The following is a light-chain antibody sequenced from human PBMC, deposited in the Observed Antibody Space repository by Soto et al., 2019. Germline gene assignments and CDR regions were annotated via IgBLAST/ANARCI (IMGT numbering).Light chain of an antibody. J-gene: IGKJ2*01. CDR2: GGS. Sequence: ENVLTQSPGTLSLSPGERATLSCRASQSVTSNYLAWYQQKPGQAPRLLVYGGSTRAADVPDRFSGSGSGTDFNLTITRVEPEDFAVYYCQQYGRSHLIHTFGQGTKLEVQ. CDR3: QQYGRSHLIHT. V-gene: IGKV3-20*01. CDR1: QSVTSNY.